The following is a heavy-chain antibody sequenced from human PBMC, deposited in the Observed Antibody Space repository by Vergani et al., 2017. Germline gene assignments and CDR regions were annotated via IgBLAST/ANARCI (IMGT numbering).Heavy chain of an antibody. CDR1: GFTFTSYG. V-gene: IGHV3-15*01. CDR2: IKSQIDGGTT. Sequence: EVQLLESGGGLVQPGESLRLSCTVSGFTFTSYGISWVRQAPGNGLEWVGRIKSQIDGGTTDYAAPVKGRFTISRDDSTNMLYLHMNSLKTEDTAVYYCTTLSPNWAHWWGQGTLVNVSS. D-gene: IGHD7-27*01. J-gene: IGHJ4*02. CDR3: TTLSPNWAHW.